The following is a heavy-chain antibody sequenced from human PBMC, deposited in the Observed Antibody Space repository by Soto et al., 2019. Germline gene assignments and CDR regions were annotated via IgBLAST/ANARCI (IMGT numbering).Heavy chain of an antibody. V-gene: IGHV4-39*01. D-gene: IGHD6-6*01. Sequence: QLQLQESGPGLVKPSETLSLTCTVSGGSITSSSHYWGWIRQPPGKGLECIGNIYYDGNNYYNPSLKSQVTISLDTSKNQFSLRLNCVTAADTAVYYGARSSITPRLFMYPFDYWGQGTLVTVSS. CDR3: ARSSITPRLFMYPFDY. CDR1: GGSITSSSHY. J-gene: IGHJ4*02. CDR2: IYYDGNN.